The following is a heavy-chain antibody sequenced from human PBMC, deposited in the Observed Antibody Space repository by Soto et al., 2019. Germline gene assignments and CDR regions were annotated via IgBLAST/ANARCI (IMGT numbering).Heavy chain of an antibody. CDR3: ARDRTDSGYYTNWLDP. D-gene: IGHD3-22*01. J-gene: IGHJ5*02. CDR2: IIPIFGTT. CDR1: GGTFGSDA. V-gene: IGHV1-69*06. Sequence: SVKVSCKASGGTFGSDAITWVRQAPGQGLEWVGRIIPIFGTTNYAQNLQGRVTISADKSTLTSYMELHSLTSDDTALYYCARDRTDSGYYTNWLDPWGQGTQVTV.